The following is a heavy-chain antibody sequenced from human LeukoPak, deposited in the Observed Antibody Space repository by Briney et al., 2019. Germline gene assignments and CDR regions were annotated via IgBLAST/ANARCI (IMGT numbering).Heavy chain of an antibody. V-gene: IGHV3-30-3*01. D-gene: IGHD6-13*01. CDR1: GFTFSTYA. CDR3: ARAEYSSSWYYFDY. Sequence: GRSLRLSCAASGFTFSTYAMHWVRQAPGKGLEWVAVISYLGSNEYYAESVRGRFTISRDNSKNTLYLQMNSLREEDTAVYYCARAEYSSSWYYFDYWGQGTLVTVSS. J-gene: IGHJ4*02. CDR2: ISYLGSNE.